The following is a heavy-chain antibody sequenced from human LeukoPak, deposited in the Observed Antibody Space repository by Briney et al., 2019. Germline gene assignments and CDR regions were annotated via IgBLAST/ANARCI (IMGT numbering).Heavy chain of an antibody. V-gene: IGHV1-18*01. CDR2: ISAYNHKI. J-gene: IGHJ5*02. CDR3: ARGHWELRFGALPMS. CDR1: GYTFTDYG. D-gene: IGHD1-26*01. Sequence: ASVTVSCKSSGYTFTDYGVTWLRQAPGQGLEWMGWISAYNHKIKYAQKFQDRVTMATDTSTSTGYMELRSLRSDDTAVYYCARGHWELRFGALPMSWGQGRLVTVAS.